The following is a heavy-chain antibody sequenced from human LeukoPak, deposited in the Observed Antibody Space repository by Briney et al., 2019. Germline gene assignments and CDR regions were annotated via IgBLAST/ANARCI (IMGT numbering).Heavy chain of an antibody. CDR3: AREANPAKYYDFWSGYYTGYYYYYYMDV. CDR1: GLTFDDYG. CDR2: INWNGGST. V-gene: IGHV3-20*04. Sequence: GGSLRLSCAASGLTFDDYGMSSVRQAPGKGLEWVSGINWNGGSTGYADSVKGRFTISRDNAKNSLYLQMNSLRAEDTALYYCAREANPAKYYDFWSGYYTGYYYYYYMDVWGKGTTVTVSS. J-gene: IGHJ6*03. D-gene: IGHD3-3*01.